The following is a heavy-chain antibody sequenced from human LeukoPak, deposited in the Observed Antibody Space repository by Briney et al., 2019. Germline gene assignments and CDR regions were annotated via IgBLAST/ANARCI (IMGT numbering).Heavy chain of an antibody. D-gene: IGHD3-22*01. J-gene: IGHJ2*01. CDR1: GVSISSSSYY. CDR3: ARQTYYYDSSGHPYWYFDL. CDR2: IYYSGST. V-gene: IGHV4-39*01. Sequence: SETLSLTCTVSGVSISSSSYYWGWIRQPPGKGLEWIGSIYYSGSTYYNPSLKSRLTMSVDTSKNQFSLKLSSVTVADTAIYYCARQTYYYDSSGHPYWYFDLWGRGTLVTVSS.